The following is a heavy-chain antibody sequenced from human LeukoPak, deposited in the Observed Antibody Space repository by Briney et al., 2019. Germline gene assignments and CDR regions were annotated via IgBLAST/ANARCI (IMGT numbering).Heavy chain of an antibody. Sequence: GESLKISCKASGYSFTSYWIAWVRQMPGKGLEWMGIIYPGDSDTRYSPSFQGQVTISADKSINSAFLQWSSLKDSDTAMYYCATIGGGALEIWGQGTVVTVSS. D-gene: IGHD3-10*01. J-gene: IGHJ3*02. V-gene: IGHV5-51*01. CDR2: IYPGDSDT. CDR1: GYSFTSYW. CDR3: ATIGGGALEI.